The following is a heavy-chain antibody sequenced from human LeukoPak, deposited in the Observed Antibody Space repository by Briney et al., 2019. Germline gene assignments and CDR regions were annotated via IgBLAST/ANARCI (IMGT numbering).Heavy chain of an antibody. Sequence: GASVKVSCKASGGTFSSYAISWVRQAPGQGLEWMGGIIPIFGTANYAQKFQGRVTITADKSTSTAYMELSSLRSEDTAVYYCASSPRGYSGYDYSTPYDYWGQGTLVTVSS. J-gene: IGHJ4*02. CDR2: IIPIFGTA. V-gene: IGHV1-69*06. CDR1: GGTFSSYA. CDR3: ASSPRGYSGYDYSTPYDY. D-gene: IGHD5-12*01.